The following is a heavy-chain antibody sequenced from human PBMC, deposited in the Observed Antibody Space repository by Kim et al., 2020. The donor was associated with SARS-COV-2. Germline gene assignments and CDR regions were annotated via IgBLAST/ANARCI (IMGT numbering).Heavy chain of an antibody. CDR3: VRGQQWLIKN. CDR1: GFTFDGYA. CDR2: ISRDGGEI. D-gene: IGHD6-19*01. Sequence: GGSLRHSCAASGFTFDGYAIHWVRQVPEKGLEWVALISRDGGEIKYADSVKGRFTISRDNSKKSVYLQMNSLRSEDTALYYCVRGQQWLIKNWGQGTQVTVSS. V-gene: IGHV3-43*02. J-gene: IGHJ4*02.